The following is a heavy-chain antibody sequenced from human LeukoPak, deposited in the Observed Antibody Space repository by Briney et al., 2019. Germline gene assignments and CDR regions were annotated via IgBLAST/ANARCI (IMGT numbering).Heavy chain of an antibody. CDR3: ARIRYYYDSSGNSHYFDY. D-gene: IGHD3-22*01. CDR1: GGSISSYF. V-gene: IGHV4-4*07. CDR2: IYTSGST. Sequence: PSETLSLTCTVSGGSISSYFWSWVRQPAGKGLEWIGRIYTSGSTNYNPSLKSRVTMSVDTSNNQSSLKLSSVTAADTAVYYCARIRYYYDSSGNSHYFDYWGQGTLVTVSS. J-gene: IGHJ4*02.